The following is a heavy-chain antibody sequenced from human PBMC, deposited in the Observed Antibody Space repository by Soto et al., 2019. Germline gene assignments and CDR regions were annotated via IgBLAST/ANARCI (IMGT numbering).Heavy chain of an antibody. V-gene: IGHV4-30-2*01. J-gene: IGHJ6*02. CDR3: ARQTMRLDV. CDR2: IYHSGST. Sequence: PSETLSLTCAVSGGSISSGGYSWSWIRQPPGKGLEWIGYIYHSGSTYYNPSLKSRVTISVDRSKNQFSLKLSSVTAADTAVYYCARQTMRLDVWGQGTTVTVSS. CDR1: GGSISSGGYS.